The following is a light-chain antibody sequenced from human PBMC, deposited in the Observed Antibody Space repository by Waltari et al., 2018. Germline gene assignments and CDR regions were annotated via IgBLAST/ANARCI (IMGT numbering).Light chain of an antibody. V-gene: IGLV7-43*01. CDR3: LLYYGGPQSYVV. CDR1: TGPVTNGYH. Sequence: QTVVTQEPSLTVSPGGTVTLTCASSTGPVTNGYHTTWIQQKPGQPPRALISSTTKKRAWTPVRFSGSLLGDKAALTLSSVQPEDEADYYCLLYYGGPQSYVVFGGGTKLTVL. CDR2: STT. J-gene: IGLJ2*01.